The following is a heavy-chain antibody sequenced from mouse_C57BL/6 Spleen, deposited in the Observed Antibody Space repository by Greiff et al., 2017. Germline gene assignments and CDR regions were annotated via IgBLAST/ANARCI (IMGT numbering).Heavy chain of an antibody. Sequence: EVMLVESGGGLVQPGESLKLSCESNEYEFPSHDMSWVRKTPEKRLELVAAINSDGGSTYYPATMERRFIISRDNTKKTLYQQMSSLRSEDAAVYYCAGRRAGTGYFDVWGTGTTVTVSS. CDR2: INSDGGST. D-gene: IGHD4-1*01. J-gene: IGHJ1*03. CDR3: AGRRAGTGYFDV. CDR1: EYEFPSHD. V-gene: IGHV5-2*03.